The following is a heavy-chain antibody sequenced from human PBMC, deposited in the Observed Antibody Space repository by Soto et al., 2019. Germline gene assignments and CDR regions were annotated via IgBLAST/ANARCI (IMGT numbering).Heavy chain of an antibody. V-gene: IGHV4-34*01. CDR2: INHLTTT. Sequence: SETLSLTCAVYGGSFSSYHWSWIRQTPGKGLEWIGEINHLTTTNYNPSLKSRVIISLDTPKNHFSLNLSSVTAADTAVYYCARGYDTALAPIFWGQGILVTVSS. D-gene: IGHD5-18*01. CDR1: GGSFSSYH. CDR3: ARGYDTALAPIF. J-gene: IGHJ4*02.